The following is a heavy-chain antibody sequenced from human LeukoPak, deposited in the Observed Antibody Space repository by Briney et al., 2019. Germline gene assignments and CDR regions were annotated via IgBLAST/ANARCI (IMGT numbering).Heavy chain of an antibody. CDR2: IRTSAEGANYA. J-gene: IGHJ4*02. D-gene: IGHD3-10*01. CDR1: GFSFTDYP. V-gene: IGHV3-21*05. Sequence: PGGSLRLSCATSGFSFTDYPLNWVRQAPGKGLEWVSNIRTSAEGANYASYADSVRGRVTISRDDAKNTLFLHMNSLRAEDTAVYYCARTNYYGSGSPAYYFDYWGQGTLVTVSS. CDR3: ARTNYYGSGSPAYYFDY.